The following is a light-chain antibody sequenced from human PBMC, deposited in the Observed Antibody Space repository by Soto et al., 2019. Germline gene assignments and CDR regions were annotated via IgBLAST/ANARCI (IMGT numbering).Light chain of an antibody. V-gene: IGKV3-15*01. CDR3: QQYNNLPPWT. Sequence: EIVMTQSPATLSVSPGERATLSCRASQSISNNLAWYQQKPGQAPRLLIYVASTRTTGVPARFSGSGSGTEFTLTISSLQSEDFGVYYCQQYNNLPPWTFGQGTKVEIK. CDR1: QSISNN. J-gene: IGKJ1*01. CDR2: VAS.